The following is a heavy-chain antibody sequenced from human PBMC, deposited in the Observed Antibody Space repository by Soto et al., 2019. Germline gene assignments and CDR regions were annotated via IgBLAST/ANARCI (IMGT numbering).Heavy chain of an antibody. J-gene: IGHJ4*02. CDR3: ARGGGDGYNWGYTY. CDR2: INTAGSTT. Sequence: EVQLVESGGGVVQPGGSLRLSCAASGFTFSNYWIHWVRQAPGKGLMWVSRINTAGSTTDYADSVKGRFTISRDNAKNTLYPQMNSLRAEDTAVYYCARGGGDGYNWGYTYWGQGTLVTVSS. CDR1: GFTFSNYW. V-gene: IGHV3-74*01. D-gene: IGHD5-12*01.